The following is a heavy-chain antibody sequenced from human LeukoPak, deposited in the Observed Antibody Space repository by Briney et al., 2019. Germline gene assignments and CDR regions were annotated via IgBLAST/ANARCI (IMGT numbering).Heavy chain of an antibody. CDR1: GYSISSGYY. V-gene: IGHV4-38-2*02. CDR2: IYHSGST. CDR3: ARGYSYGRV. D-gene: IGHD5-18*01. Sequence: SETLSLTCTVSGYSISSGYYWGWIRQPPGKGLEWIGSIYHSGSTYYNPSLKSRVTISVDTSKNQFSLKLSSVTAADTAVYYCARGYSYGRVWGQGTLVTVSS. J-gene: IGHJ4*02.